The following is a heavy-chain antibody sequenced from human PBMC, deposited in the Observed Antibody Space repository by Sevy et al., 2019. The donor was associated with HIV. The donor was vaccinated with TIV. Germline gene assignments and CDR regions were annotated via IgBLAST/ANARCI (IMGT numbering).Heavy chain of an antibody. J-gene: IGHJ6*02. V-gene: IGHV3-23*01. D-gene: IGHD3-3*01. CDR2: ISGSSGLT. CDR1: GFSFMPYA. CDR3: ARERVDFWSGPVDYDFGMDV. Sequence: GGSLRLSCAASGFSFMPYAMSWVRQAPGKGLEWVSGISGSSGLTYYADSVKGRFTISRDNAKNTLYLQMNSLRAEDTAVYYCARERVDFWSGPVDYDFGMDVWGQGTTVTVSS.